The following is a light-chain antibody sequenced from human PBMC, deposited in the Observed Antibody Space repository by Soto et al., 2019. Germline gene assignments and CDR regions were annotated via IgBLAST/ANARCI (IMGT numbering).Light chain of an antibody. CDR1: SSNIGINA. Sequence: QSVLSQPPSASGTPGQRVTISCSGSSSNIGINAVNWYQQLPGMAPKLLMYDNNQRPSGVPDRVSGSKSGTSASLAISGLQSEDEADYYCASWDDSLNGLLFGTGTKVTVL. CDR3: ASWDDSLNGLL. V-gene: IGLV1-44*01. CDR2: DNN. J-gene: IGLJ1*01.